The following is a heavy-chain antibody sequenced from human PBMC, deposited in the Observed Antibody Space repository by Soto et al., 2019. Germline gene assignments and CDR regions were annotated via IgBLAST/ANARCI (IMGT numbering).Heavy chain of an antibody. Sequence: GGSLSLSCAASGFTFSSYAMHWVRQAPGKGLEWVAVISYDGSNKYYADSVKGRFTISRDNSKNTLYLQMNSLRAEDTAVYYCARDHLTGPHYGENYFDYWGQGTLVTVSS. CDR1: GFTFSSYA. D-gene: IGHD4-17*01. CDR2: ISYDGSNK. CDR3: ARDHLTGPHYGENYFDY. V-gene: IGHV3-30-3*01. J-gene: IGHJ4*02.